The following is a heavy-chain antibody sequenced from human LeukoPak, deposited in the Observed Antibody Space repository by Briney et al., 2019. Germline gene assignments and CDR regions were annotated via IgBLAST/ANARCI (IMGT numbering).Heavy chain of an antibody. D-gene: IGHD3-10*01. V-gene: IGHV3-48*03. CDR2: ISSSGSTI. Sequence: PGGSLRLSCAASGFTFSSYEMNWVCQAPGKGLEWVSYISSSGSTIYYAYSVKGRFTISRDNTNNSLYLQMNSLRAEDTAVYYCARDGNYYGSGSYYQGWFDPWGQGTLVTVSS. CDR1: GFTFSSYE. J-gene: IGHJ5*02. CDR3: ARDGNYYGSGSYYQGWFDP.